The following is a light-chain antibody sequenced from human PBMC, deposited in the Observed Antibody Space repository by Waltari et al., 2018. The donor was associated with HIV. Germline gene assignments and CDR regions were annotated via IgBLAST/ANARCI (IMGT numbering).Light chain of an antibody. CDR2: GTI. J-gene: IGLJ3*02. CDR1: SGSVSPSYY. Sequence: QTVVTQEPSFSVSPGGTVTLTCGLSSGSVSPSYYPSWYQQTPGPAPRTLIYGTIPRSSGVPDRYSGSILGNKAALTITGAQADDESDYYCVLYMGSGISEFGGGTKLTVL. V-gene: IGLV8-61*01. CDR3: VLYMGSGISE.